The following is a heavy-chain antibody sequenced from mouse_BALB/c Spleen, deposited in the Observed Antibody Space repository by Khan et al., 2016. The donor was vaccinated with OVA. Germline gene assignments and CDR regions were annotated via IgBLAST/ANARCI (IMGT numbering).Heavy chain of an antibody. CDR2: IYPGHGNT. CDR1: GYAFSDYW. V-gene: IGHV1-80*01. Sequence: QVQLKESGAELVRPGSSVKISCKASGYAFSDYWMNWVKQRPGQGLEWIGQIYPGHGNTNYNGKFKGKATLTADKSSSTAYMQLSRLTSGDSAVYCCAREGYDGDYRAWFAYWGQGTLVTVSA. J-gene: IGHJ3*01. D-gene: IGHD2-3*01. CDR3: AREGYDGDYRAWFAY.